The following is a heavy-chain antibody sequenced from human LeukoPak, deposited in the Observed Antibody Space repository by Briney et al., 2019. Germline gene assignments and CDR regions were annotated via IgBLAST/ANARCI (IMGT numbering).Heavy chain of an antibody. D-gene: IGHD1-26*01. V-gene: IGHV4-39*01. CDR2: IYFSRST. CDR1: GGSISSSNSY. Sequence: PSETLSLTCTVSGGSISSSNSYWGWIRQSPGKGLEWIASIYFSRSTYYNPSLKSRVTISVDTSKNQFSLKLNSVTATDTAVYYCARETSGKYWHDPWGQGTLVTVSS. J-gene: IGHJ5*02. CDR3: ARETSGKYWHDP.